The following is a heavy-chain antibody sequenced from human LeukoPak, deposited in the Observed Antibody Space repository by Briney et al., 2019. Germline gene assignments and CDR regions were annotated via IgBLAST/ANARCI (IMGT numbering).Heavy chain of an antibody. CDR1: GGSISSGGYS. CDR3: ARIMVRGAYNWFDP. V-gene: IGHV4-30-2*01. D-gene: IGHD3-10*01. CDR2: IYHSGST. Sequence: SETLSLTCAVSGGSISSGGYSWSWIRQPPGKGLEWIGYIYHSGSTYYNPSLKSRVTISVDRSKNQFSLKLSSVTAADTVVYYCARIMVRGAYNWFDPWGQGTLVTVSS. J-gene: IGHJ5*02.